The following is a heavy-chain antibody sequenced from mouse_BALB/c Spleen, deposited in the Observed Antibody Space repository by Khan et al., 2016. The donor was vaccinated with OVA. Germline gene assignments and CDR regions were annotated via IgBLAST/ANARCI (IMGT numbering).Heavy chain of an antibody. CDR3: ARELRLGGFAY. D-gene: IGHD1-2*01. J-gene: IGHJ3*01. V-gene: IGHV2-6-7*01. CDR2: IWSDGST. CDR1: GFSLTGYG. Sequence: VELVESGPGLVAPSQSLSITCTVSGFSLTGYGVNWVRQPPGKDLEWLGMIWSDGSTDYNSALKSRLSINKDNSKSQVFLKMNSLQTDDAARYFCARELRLGGFAYWGQGTLVTVST.